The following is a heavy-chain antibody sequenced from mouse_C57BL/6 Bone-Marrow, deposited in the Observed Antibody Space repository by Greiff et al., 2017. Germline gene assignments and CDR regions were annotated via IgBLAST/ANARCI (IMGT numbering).Heavy chain of an antibody. CDR2: IHPNSGST. D-gene: IGHD2-3*01. CDR1: GYTFTSFW. CDR3: ARDGYYFDY. J-gene: IGHJ2*01. V-gene: IGHV1-64*01. Sequence: QVQLQQPGAELVKPGASVKLSCKASGYTFTSFWMHLVKQRPGQGLEWIGLIHPNSGSTNYNEKCKSKATLTVDKSSSTAYMQLSSLTSEDSAVYYCARDGYYFDYWGQGTTLTVSS.